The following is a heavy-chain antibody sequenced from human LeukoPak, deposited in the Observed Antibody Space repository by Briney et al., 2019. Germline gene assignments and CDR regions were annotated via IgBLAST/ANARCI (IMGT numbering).Heavy chain of an antibody. V-gene: IGHV5-51*01. Sequence: GESLKISCKGSGYSFTTYWIAWVRQMPGKGVEWMGVIYPGDSDTRYSPSFQGQVTLSADKSISTAYLQWSSLTASDTAIYYCARALVGAATLSYWGQGTLVTVSS. CDR3: ARALVGAATLSY. CDR2: IYPGDSDT. CDR1: GYSFTTYW. D-gene: IGHD1-26*01. J-gene: IGHJ4*02.